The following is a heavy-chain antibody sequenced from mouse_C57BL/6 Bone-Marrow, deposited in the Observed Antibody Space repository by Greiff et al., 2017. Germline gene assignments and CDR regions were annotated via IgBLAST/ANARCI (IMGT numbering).Heavy chain of an antibody. Sequence: VQLQQSGAELAKPGASVKLSCKASGYTFTSYWMHWVKQRPGQGLEWIGYINPSSGYTKYNQKFKDKATLTADKSSSNAYMQVSSLTYDDSTVYYCARLLPLFAYWGQGTLVTVSA. J-gene: IGHJ3*01. V-gene: IGHV1-7*01. CDR2: INPSSGYT. CDR3: ARLLPLFAY. D-gene: IGHD1-1*01. CDR1: GYTFTSYW.